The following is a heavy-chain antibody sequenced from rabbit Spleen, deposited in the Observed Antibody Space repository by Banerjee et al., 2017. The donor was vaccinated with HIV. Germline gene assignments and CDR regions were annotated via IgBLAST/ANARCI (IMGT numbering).Heavy chain of an antibody. CDR2: IAVSSSAFT. Sequence: QSLEESGGDLVKPGASLTLTCTASGFSFSGSDYMCRVRQAPGKGLEWISCIAVSSSAFTYSATWAKGRFTISKTSSTTVTLQMTSLTVADTATYFCARDTGSSFSSYGMDLWGPGTLVTVS. CDR1: GFSFSGSDY. V-gene: IGHV1S40*01. D-gene: IGHD8-1*01. CDR3: ARDTGSSFSSYGMDL. J-gene: IGHJ6*01.